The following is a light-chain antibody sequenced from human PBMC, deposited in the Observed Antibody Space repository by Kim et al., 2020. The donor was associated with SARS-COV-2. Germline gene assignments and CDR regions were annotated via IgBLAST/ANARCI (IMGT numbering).Light chain of an antibody. Sequence: QSALTQPASVSGSPGQSIAISCTGTSSDVGGYNYVSWYQQYPGKVPKLMIYDVNKRPSGVSDRFSGSKSGNTASLTISGLQAEDEADYYCSSYTSTNSWVFGGGTQLTVL. V-gene: IGLV2-14*01. CDR2: DVN. CDR3: SSYTSTNSWV. CDR1: SSDVGGYNY. J-gene: IGLJ3*02.